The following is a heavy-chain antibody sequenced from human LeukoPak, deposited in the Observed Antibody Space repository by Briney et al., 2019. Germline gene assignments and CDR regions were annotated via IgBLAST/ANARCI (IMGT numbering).Heavy chain of an antibody. Sequence: PSETLSLTCTVSGGSISSGSYYWSWIRQPAGKGLEWIGRIYTSGSTNYNPSLKSRVTISVDTSKNQFSLKLSPVTAADTAVYYCAREYPGIAAAGKGSFDYWGQGTLVTVSS. D-gene: IGHD6-13*01. V-gene: IGHV4-61*02. CDR1: GGSISSGSYY. CDR2: IYTSGST. J-gene: IGHJ4*02. CDR3: AREYPGIAAAGKGSFDY.